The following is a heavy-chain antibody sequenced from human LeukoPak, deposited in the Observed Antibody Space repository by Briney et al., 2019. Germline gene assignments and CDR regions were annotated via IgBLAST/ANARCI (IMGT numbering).Heavy chain of an antibody. CDR1: GFTFSSYA. CDR3: AREPGVVTQYYYYGMDV. J-gene: IGHJ6*02. CDR2: ISYDGSNK. D-gene: IGHD3-3*01. Sequence: GGSLRLSCAASGFTFSSYAMHWVRQAPGKGLEWVAVISYDGSNKYHADSVKGRFTISRDNSKNTLYLQMNSLRAEDTAVYYCAREPGVVTQYYYYGMDVWGQGTTVTVSS. V-gene: IGHV3-30*04.